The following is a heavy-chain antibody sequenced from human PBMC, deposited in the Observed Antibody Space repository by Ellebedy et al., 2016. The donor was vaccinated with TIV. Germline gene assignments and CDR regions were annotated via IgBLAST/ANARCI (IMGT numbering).Heavy chain of an antibody. CDR3: ARDSPPYYNTRGFDY. Sequence: SETLSLTCTVSGDFVTSGAYYRSWIRQPPGKGLEWIGYILYSGGTDSNPSLMSRVTMSVDTSKNQFSLNLSSVTAADTAVYYCARDSPPYYNTRGFDYWGQGILVTVSS. CDR1: GDFVTSGAYY. J-gene: IGHJ4*02. D-gene: IGHD3-22*01. V-gene: IGHV4-61*08. CDR2: ILYSGGT.